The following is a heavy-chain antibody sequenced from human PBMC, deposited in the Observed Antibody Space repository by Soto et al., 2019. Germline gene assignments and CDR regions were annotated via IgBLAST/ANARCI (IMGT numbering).Heavy chain of an antibody. D-gene: IGHD2-15*01. CDR2: ISSSSTTK. CDR3: ARDGCSGSNCLNWFDP. Sequence: PGGSLRRSSEASGFTFSSYSMNWVRQAPGKGLEWVSYISSSSTTKYYADSVKGRFTISRDNAKNSLYLQMNSLRAEDTAVYYCARDGCSGSNCLNWFDPWGQGT. CDR1: GFTFSSYS. J-gene: IGHJ5*02. V-gene: IGHV3-48*01.